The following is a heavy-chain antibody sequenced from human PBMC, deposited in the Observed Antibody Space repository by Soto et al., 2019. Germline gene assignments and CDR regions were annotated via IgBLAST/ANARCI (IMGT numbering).Heavy chain of an antibody. V-gene: IGHV5-51*04. CDR2: IYPGDSDT. CDR3: AKKEDTHVHFKY. D-gene: IGHD3-3*02. J-gene: IGHJ4*02. CDR1: GYNFTNYW. Sequence: EVLLVQSGAEVKKPGESLKISCKASGYNFTNYWIGWVRQRPGKGLAWVGIIYPGDSDTIYSPSFQGRATIPADNPINPSYQPWSTLKAADSATYCCAKKEDTHVHFKYWGQGTLVTVSS.